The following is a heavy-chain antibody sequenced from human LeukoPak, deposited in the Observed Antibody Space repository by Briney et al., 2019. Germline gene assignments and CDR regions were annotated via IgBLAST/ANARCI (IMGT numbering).Heavy chain of an antibody. D-gene: IGHD2-2*02. Sequence: ASVKVSCKASGYTFTSYYMHWVRQAPGKGLEWMGGFDPEDGETIYAQKFQGRVTMTEDTSTDTAYMELSSLRSEDTAVYYCATSNVPAAIKRYRDGYNYWGQGTLVTVSS. J-gene: IGHJ4*02. CDR1: GYTFTSYY. V-gene: IGHV1-24*01. CDR3: ATSNVPAAIKRYRDGYNY. CDR2: FDPEDGET.